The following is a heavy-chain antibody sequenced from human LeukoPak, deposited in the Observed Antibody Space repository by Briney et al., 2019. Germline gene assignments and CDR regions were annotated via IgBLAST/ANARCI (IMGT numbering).Heavy chain of an antibody. CDR2: IYPGDSDT. V-gene: IGHV5-51*01. J-gene: IGHJ4*02. Sequence: GESLRISCKGSGYSFNTYWIGWVRQMPGKGLEWMGIIYPGDSDTRYSPSFQGQVTISADKSTSTAYVQWSSLKAPDTAMYYCARAENSYSEFDYWGQGTLVTVSS. CDR1: GYSFNTYW. D-gene: IGHD2-21*01. CDR3: ARAENSYSEFDY.